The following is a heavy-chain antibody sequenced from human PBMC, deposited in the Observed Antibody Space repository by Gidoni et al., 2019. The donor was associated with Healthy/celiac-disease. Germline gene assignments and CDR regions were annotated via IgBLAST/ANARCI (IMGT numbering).Heavy chain of an antibody. CDR3: ARRSRNFAFDI. J-gene: IGHJ3*02. CDR1: GGSVSSGSYY. V-gene: IGHV4-61*01. D-gene: IGHD1-7*01. CDR2: IYYSGSN. Sequence: QVQLQESGPGLVKPSETLSLTSTVSGGSVSSGSYYWSWIRQPPGKGLEWIGYIYYSGSNNYNPSLKSRVTISVDTSKNQFSLKLSSVTAADTAVYCCARRSRNFAFDIWGQGTMVTVSS.